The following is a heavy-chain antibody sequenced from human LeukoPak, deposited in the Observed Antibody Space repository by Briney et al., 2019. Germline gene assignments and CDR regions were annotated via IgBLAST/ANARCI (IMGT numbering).Heavy chain of an antibody. D-gene: IGHD3-16*02. CDR1: GFTFSSYW. CDR2: INHNGNVN. J-gene: IGHJ6*02. Sequence: GGSLRLSCAASGFTFSSYWMNWARKAPGKGLEWVASINHNGNVNYYVDSVKGRFTISRDNAKNSLYLQMSNLRAEDTAVYYCARVPWRDYVWGSYRHYYYYGMDVWGQGTTVTVSS. V-gene: IGHV3-7*03. CDR3: ARVPWRDYVWGSYRHYYYYGMDV.